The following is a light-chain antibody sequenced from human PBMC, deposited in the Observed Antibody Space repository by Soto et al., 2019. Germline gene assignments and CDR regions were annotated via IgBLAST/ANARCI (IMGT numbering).Light chain of an antibody. Sequence: IVLTQSPATLSLSPVEIATLSCMASQSVSNNYLAWYQQKPGQAPRLLIYGASNRATGIPDRFSGSGSGTDFTLTISSLQSEDFAVYYCQQYNNWPETFGQGTKVDIK. CDR1: QSVSNNY. CDR2: GAS. V-gene: IGKV3D-7*01. CDR3: QQYNNWPET. J-gene: IGKJ1*01.